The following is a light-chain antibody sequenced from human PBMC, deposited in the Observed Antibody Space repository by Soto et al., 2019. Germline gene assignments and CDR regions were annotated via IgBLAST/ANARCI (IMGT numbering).Light chain of an antibody. V-gene: IGKV3-20*01. CDR3: KKYCSSPLLN. CDR1: QSVSSSY. Sequence: EIVLTQSPGTLSLSPGERATLSCRASQSVSSSYLAWYQQKPGQAPRLLIYGASSRATGIPDRFSGSGSGTDFTLTISRLEPEEGAVYYCKKYCSSPLLNFGGGNKGDIK. CDR2: GAS. J-gene: IGKJ4*01.